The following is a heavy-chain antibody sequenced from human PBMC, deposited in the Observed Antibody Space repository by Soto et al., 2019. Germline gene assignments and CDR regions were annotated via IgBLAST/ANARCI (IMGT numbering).Heavy chain of an antibody. Sequence: SETLSLTCTVSGGSISSSSYYWGWIRQPPGKGLEWIGSIYYSGSTYYNPSLKSRVTISVDTSKNQFSLKLSSVTAADTAVYYCARHERGSVVVADDAFAIWGQGTMVTVSS. CDR3: ARHERGSVVVADDAFAI. CDR1: GGSISSSSYY. D-gene: IGHD2-15*01. J-gene: IGHJ3*02. V-gene: IGHV4-39*01. CDR2: IYYSGST.